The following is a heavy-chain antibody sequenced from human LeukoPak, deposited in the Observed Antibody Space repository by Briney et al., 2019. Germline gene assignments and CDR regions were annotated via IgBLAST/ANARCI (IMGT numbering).Heavy chain of an antibody. J-gene: IGHJ3*02. CDR3: ARDQSGGIYRYTFDI. Sequence: SETLSLPCTLSVGSISMYYWIWLQQPPGKGLEWIGYINYSGSTNYNPSLKSRVTISVDTSENQFSLRLTSVTAAVTAVYYCARDQSGGIYRYTFDIWGQGTKVTVSS. CDR2: INYSGST. V-gene: IGHV4-59*01. CDR1: VGSISMYY. D-gene: IGHD2-15*01.